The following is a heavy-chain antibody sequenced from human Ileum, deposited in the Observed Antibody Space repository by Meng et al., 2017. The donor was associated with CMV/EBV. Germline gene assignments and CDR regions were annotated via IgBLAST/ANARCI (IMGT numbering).Heavy chain of an antibody. V-gene: IGHV4-61*02. D-gene: IGHD6-19*01. CDR2: VYASGTT. J-gene: IGHJ4*02. CDR1: GGSVSSSNYF. CDR3: ARGDRSVTGTLDY. Sequence: QVQLKESGPGLVKSSQTLSLTCTVSGGSVSSSNYFWNWIRQPAGKGLEWIGRVYASGTTNYNPSLESRVTISVDSSKNQFSLNLSSVTAADTAVYYCARGDRSVTGTLDYWGQGTLVTVSS.